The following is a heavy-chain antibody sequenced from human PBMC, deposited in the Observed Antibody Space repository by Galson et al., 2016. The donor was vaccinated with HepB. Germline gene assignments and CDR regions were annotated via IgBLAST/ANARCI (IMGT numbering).Heavy chain of an antibody. CDR3: ARSLRYFDSPFQL. J-gene: IGHJ1*01. Sequence: ATLSPTCTVCGASISNYYRSWIRPPPGRGLEWVGYVYYSGTTTYNPSLQPRVTISIDTSRNRFSLRLTSVSGADTAVYYCARSLRYFDSPFQLWGQGTLVTVSS. V-gene: IGHV4-59*01. D-gene: IGHD3-9*01. CDR1: GASISNYY. CDR2: VYYSGTT.